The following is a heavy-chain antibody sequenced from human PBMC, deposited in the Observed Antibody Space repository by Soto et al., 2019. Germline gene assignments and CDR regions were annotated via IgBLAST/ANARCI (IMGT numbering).Heavy chain of an antibody. CDR2: IYYSGST. CDR3: AGQNSSGPRVDY. J-gene: IGHJ4*02. D-gene: IGHD6-19*01. V-gene: IGHV4-31*03. CDR1: GGSISSGGYY. Sequence: SETLSLTCTVSGGSISSGGYYWSWIRQHPGKGLEWIGYIYYSGSTYYNPSLKSRVTISVDTSKNQFSLKLSSVTAADTAVYYCAGQNSSGPRVDYWGQGTLVTVSA.